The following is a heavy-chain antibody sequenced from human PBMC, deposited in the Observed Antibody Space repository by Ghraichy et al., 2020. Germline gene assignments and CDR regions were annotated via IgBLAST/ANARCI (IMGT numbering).Heavy chain of an antibody. J-gene: IGHJ3*02. CDR3: ARSPIAARRTLNYAFDI. CDR1: GFTFSSYA. D-gene: IGHD6-6*01. CDR2: ISYDGSNK. Sequence: GGSLRLSCAASGFTFSSYAMHWVRQAPGKGLEWVAVISYDGSNKYYADSVKGRFTISRDNSKNTLYPQMNSLRAEDTAVYYCARSPIAARRTLNYAFDIWVQGTMVTVSS. V-gene: IGHV3-30*04.